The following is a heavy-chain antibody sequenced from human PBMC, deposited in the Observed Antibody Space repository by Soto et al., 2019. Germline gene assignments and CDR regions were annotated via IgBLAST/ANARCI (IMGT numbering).Heavy chain of an antibody. CDR3: ARRRPTDGRWEFANYYGMDV. J-gene: IGHJ6*02. Sequence: SETLSLTCAVYGGPFSAYYWSWVRQPPGKGLEWIGEIIHSESTKYNPSLKSRVTISVDTSKNQFSLKLSSVTAADTAVYYCARRRPTDGRWEFANYYGMDVWGQGTPVTVSS. D-gene: IGHD1-26*01. CDR2: IIHSEST. V-gene: IGHV4-34*12. CDR1: GGPFSAYY.